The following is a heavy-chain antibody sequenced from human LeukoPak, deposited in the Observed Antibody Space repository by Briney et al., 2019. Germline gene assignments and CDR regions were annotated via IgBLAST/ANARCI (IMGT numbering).Heavy chain of an antibody. V-gene: IGHV3-7*05. Sequence: GGSLRLSCAASGFTFSSYWMSWVRQAPGKGLEWVANIKQDGSEKYYVDSVKGRFTISRDNAKNSLYLQMNSLRAEDTAVYYCARGRVLRYFDWLWSFDYWGQGTLVTVSS. CDR2: IKQDGSEK. D-gene: IGHD3-9*01. CDR3: ARGRVLRYFDWLWSFDY. CDR1: GFTFSSYW. J-gene: IGHJ4*02.